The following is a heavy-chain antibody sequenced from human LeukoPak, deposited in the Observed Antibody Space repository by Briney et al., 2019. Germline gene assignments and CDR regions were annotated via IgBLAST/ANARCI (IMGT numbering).Heavy chain of an antibody. CDR3: AKGVLAVKWSPGSFDAFDI. D-gene: IGHD1-26*01. CDR1: GFTFSSYW. CDR2: IKQDGSEK. Sequence: PGGSLRLSCAASGFTFSSYWMSWVRQAPGKGLEWVANIKQDGSEKYYVDSVKGRFTISRDNAKNSLYLQMNSLRAEDTALYYCAKGVLAVKWSPGSFDAFDIWGQGTMVTVSS. V-gene: IGHV3-7*03. J-gene: IGHJ3*02.